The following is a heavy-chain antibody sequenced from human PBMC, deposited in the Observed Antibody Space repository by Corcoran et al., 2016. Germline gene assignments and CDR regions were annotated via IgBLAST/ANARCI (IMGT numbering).Heavy chain of an antibody. D-gene: IGHD3-3*01. CDR2: ISGSGGST. J-gene: IGHJ4*02. CDR3: ANIESELEWPRGYFDY. Sequence: EVQLLESGGGLVQPGGSLRLSCAASGFTFSSYAMSWVRQAPGKGLEWVSAISGSGGSTYYADSVKGRFTISRDNSKNTLYLQMNSLRAEDTAVYYCANIESELEWPRGYFDYWGQGTLVTVSS. CDR1: GFTFSSYA. V-gene: IGHV3-23*01.